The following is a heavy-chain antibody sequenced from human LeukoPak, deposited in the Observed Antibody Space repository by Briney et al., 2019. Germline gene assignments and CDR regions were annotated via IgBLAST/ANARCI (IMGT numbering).Heavy chain of an antibody. J-gene: IGHJ5*02. D-gene: IGHD2-2*01. Sequence: PGGSLRLSCAASGFTFSSYWMSWVRQAPGKGLEWVANIKQDGSEKYYVDSVKGRFTISRDNAKNSLYLQMNSLRAEDTAIYYCAREGSSSCYDSCNWFDPWGQGTLVTVSS. CDR1: GFTFSSYW. CDR2: IKQDGSEK. V-gene: IGHV3-7*01. CDR3: AREGSSSCYDSCNWFDP.